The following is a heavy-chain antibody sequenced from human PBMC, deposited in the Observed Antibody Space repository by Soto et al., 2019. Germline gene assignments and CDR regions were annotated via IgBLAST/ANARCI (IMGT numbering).Heavy chain of an antibody. CDR1: GFTFSSYA. J-gene: IGHJ4*02. V-gene: IGHV3-23*01. Sequence: EVQLLESGGGLVQPGGSLRLSCAASGFTFSSYAMRWVRQDPVKELEWVSAISGSGDSTYYADSVKGRFTISRDNSKNTLYRQMNSLRDEDTAVYYCARRGSGSYYDYWGQGTLVTVSS. CDR2: ISGSGDST. D-gene: IGHD1-26*01. CDR3: ARRGSGSYYDY.